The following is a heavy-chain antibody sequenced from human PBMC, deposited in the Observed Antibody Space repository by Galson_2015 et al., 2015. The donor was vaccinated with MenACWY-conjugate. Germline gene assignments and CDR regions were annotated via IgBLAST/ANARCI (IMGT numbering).Heavy chain of an antibody. Sequence: QSGAEVKKPGESLKISCKGSGYSFTNYWIGWVRQKPGKGLEWMGIIYPGDSDTKYSPSFQGQVTISADKSISTAYLQWTSLKASDTAMYYCARHRWEGYCYGGICYGGLWYYMDVWGKGTTVTVSS. CDR2: IYPGDSDT. CDR1: GYSFTNYW. V-gene: IGHV5-51*01. CDR3: ARHRWEGYCYGGICYGGLWYYMDV. D-gene: IGHD2-15*01. J-gene: IGHJ6*03.